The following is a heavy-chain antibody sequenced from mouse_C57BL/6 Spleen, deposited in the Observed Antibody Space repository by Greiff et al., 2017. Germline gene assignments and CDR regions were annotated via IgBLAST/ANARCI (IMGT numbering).Heavy chain of an antibody. J-gene: IGHJ1*03. Sequence: QVQLQQPGAELVKPGASVKMSCKASGYTFTSYWITWVKQRPGQGLAWIGDIYPGSGSTNYNEKFKSKATLTVDTSSSTAYMQLSSLTSEDSAVYCCARDPLGRGWYFDVWGTGTTVTVSS. CDR2: IYPGSGST. CDR3: ARDPLGRGWYFDV. V-gene: IGHV1-55*01. CDR1: GYTFTSYW. D-gene: IGHD4-1*01.